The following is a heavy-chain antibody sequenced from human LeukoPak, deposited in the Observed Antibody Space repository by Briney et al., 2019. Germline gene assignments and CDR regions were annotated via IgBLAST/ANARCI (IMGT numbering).Heavy chain of an antibody. J-gene: IGHJ4*02. CDR1: GFTFSSYA. Sequence: GGSLRLSCAAPGFTFSSYAMSWVRQAPGKGLEWVSAISGSGGSTYYADSVKGRFTISRDNSKNTLYLQMNSLRAEDTAVYYCAKAPILTGCLAYFDYWGQGTLVTVSS. CDR3: AKAPILTGCLAYFDY. CDR2: ISGSGGST. D-gene: IGHD3-9*01. V-gene: IGHV3-23*01.